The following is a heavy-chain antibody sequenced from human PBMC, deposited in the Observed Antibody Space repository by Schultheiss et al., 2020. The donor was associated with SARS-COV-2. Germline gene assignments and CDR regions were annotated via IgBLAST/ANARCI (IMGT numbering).Heavy chain of an antibody. CDR1: GYTFTGYY. CDR3: ARIDYYDSSGYVVSGYMDV. D-gene: IGHD3-22*01. J-gene: IGHJ6*02. Sequence: ASVKVSCKASGYTFTGYYMHWVRQAPGQGLEWMGWINPNSGGTNYAQKLQGRVTMTTDTSTSTAYMELRSLRSDDTAVYYCARIDYYDSSGYVVSGYMDVWGQGTTVTVSS. V-gene: IGHV1-2*02. CDR2: INPNSGGT.